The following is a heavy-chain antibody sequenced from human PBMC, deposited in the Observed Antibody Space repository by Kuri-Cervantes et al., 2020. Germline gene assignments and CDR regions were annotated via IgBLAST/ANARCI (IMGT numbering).Heavy chain of an antibody. CDR2: VYHSGST. D-gene: IGHD3-22*01. Sequence: GSLRLSCAVSGDSITSSYYWAWIRQPPGRGLEWIGSVYHSGSTYYNPSLKSRVTISVDTSKNQFSLKLRSVTAADTAVYYCARVEEYYYDSSGYLDAFDIWGQGTMVTVSS. J-gene: IGHJ3*02. CDR1: GDSITSSYY. V-gene: IGHV4-38-2*01. CDR3: ARVEEYYYDSSGYLDAFDI.